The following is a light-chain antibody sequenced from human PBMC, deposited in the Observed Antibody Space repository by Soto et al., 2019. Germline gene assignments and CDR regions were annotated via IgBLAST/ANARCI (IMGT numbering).Light chain of an antibody. CDR3: QQYNNWPPSII. Sequence: VMTQSPATLSVSPGERATLSCRASESVSINLAWYQQRPGQAPRLLIYGASTRATDTPVRFRGSGSGTEFTLTISSLQSEDFAVYYCQQYNNWPPSIIFGQGTRLEI. CDR1: ESVSIN. V-gene: IGKV3-15*01. J-gene: IGKJ5*01. CDR2: GAS.